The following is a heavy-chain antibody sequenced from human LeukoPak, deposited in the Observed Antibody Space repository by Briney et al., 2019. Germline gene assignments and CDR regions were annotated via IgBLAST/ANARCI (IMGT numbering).Heavy chain of an antibody. J-gene: IGHJ6*02. CDR1: GYTFTGYY. CDR2: IIPILGIA. D-gene: IGHD2/OR15-2a*01. Sequence: SVKVSCKASGYTFTGYYMHWVRQAPGQGLEWMGRIIPILGIANYAQKFQGRVTITADKSTSTAYMELSSLRSEDTAVYYCASLFRPTLYGMDVWGQGTTVTVSS. V-gene: IGHV1-69*02. CDR3: ASLFRPTLYGMDV.